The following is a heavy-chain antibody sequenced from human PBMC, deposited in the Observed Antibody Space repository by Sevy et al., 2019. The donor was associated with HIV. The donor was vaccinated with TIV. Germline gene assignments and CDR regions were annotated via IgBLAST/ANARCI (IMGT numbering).Heavy chain of an antibody. V-gene: IGHV3-21*01. CDR1: GFTFNYHF. J-gene: IGHJ4*02. CDR2: ISSASSYI. CDR3: ARGDYYGSLYYFDY. Sequence: GGSLRLSCAASGFTFNYHFMNWVRQVPGKGLEWVSYISSASSYINYSVSVKGRFTISRDNAKNLVFLEMNNLRPEDMAVYFCARGDYYGSLYYFDYWGQRTLVTVSS. D-gene: IGHD3-10*01.